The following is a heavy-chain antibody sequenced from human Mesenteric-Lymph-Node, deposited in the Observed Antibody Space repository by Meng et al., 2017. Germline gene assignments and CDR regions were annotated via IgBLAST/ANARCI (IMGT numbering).Heavy chain of an antibody. D-gene: IGHD1-26*01. Sequence: EVQLVDPWGGSVQPGGSLKLSWAASAFTFSGSAMHWVRQAFGKWLEWVGRVRDKANNYATSYAESVKGRFTISRDDSRNTAYLQMDSLKTEDTAVYYCGSGNYFDYWGQGTLVTVSS. CDR1: AFTFSGSA. CDR3: GSGNYFDY. J-gene: IGHJ4*02. CDR2: VRDKANNYAT. V-gene: IGHV3-73*02.